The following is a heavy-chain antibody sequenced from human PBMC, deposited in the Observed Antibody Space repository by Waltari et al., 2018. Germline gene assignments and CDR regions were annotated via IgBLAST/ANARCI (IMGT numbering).Heavy chain of an antibody. CDR1: GFAVTRNY. CDR3: AGGDLDVSGWYNY. D-gene: IGHD6-19*01. CDR2: IYSSGDT. V-gene: IGHV3-53*01. Sequence: EVQLVESGGGLIQAGDSLRLSCAASGFAVTRNYMTWVRQAPGKGLAWVAIIYSSGDTFYADSVGGRFSISSDSSKNMLFLQMHSLRGEDTAVYYCAGGDLDVSGWYNYWGQGTLVTVSS. J-gene: IGHJ4*02.